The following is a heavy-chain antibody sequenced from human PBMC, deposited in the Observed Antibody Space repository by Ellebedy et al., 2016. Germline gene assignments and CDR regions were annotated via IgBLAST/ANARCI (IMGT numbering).Heavy chain of an antibody. CDR1: RFTSSNSA. Sequence: GGSLRLSCAASRFTSSNSAMNWVRQAPGKGLEWVSGISSTGATTDYADSVKGRFTISRDKSRNTLYLQMSSLRADDTAVYYCARAPSGSGSHYYFDYWGQGTLVTVSS. V-gene: IGHV3-23*01. D-gene: IGHD3-10*01. CDR3: ARAPSGSGSHYYFDY. J-gene: IGHJ4*02. CDR2: ISSTGATT.